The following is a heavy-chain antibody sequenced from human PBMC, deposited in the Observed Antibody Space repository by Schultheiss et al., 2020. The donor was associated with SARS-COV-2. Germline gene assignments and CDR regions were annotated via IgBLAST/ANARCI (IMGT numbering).Heavy chain of an antibody. CDR3: ARVRFGEMDV. CDR1: GGSVSSGSYY. CDR2: IYYSGST. J-gene: IGHJ6*02. Sequence: SETLSLTCTVSGGSVSSGSYYWSWIRQPPGKGLEWIGYIYYSGSTNYNPSLKSRVTISVDTSKKQFSLRLSSVTAADTAVYYCARVRFGEMDVWGQGTTVTVSS. D-gene: IGHD3-10*01. V-gene: IGHV4-61*01.